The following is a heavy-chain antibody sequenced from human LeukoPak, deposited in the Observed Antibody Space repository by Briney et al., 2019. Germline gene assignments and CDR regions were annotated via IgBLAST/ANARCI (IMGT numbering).Heavy chain of an antibody. J-gene: IGHJ4*02. CDR3: AREHDSSGYPFDY. CDR2: ISSSGSTI. CDR1: GFTFSSYE. Sequence: GGSQRLSCAASGFTFSSYEMNWVRQAPGKGLEWVSYISSSGSTIYYADSVKGRFTISRDNAKNSLYLQMNSLRAEDTAVYYCAREHDSSGYPFDYWGQGTLVTVSS. V-gene: IGHV3-48*03. D-gene: IGHD3-22*01.